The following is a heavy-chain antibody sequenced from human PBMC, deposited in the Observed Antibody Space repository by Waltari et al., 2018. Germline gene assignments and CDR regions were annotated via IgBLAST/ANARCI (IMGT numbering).Heavy chain of an antibody. CDR2: IKQDGSEK. Sequence: EVQLVESGGGLVEPGGSLRLSCADSGFTFSSYWMRWVRQAPGKGLEWVANIKQDGSEKYYVDSVKGRFTISRDNAKNSLYLQMNSLRAEDTAVYYCARDHYYYYGMDVWGQGTTVTVSS. J-gene: IGHJ6*02. CDR1: GFTFSSYW. CDR3: ARDHYYYYGMDV. V-gene: IGHV3-7*01.